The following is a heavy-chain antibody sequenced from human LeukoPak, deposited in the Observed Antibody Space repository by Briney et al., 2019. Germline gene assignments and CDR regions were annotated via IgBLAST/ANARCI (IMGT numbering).Heavy chain of an antibody. CDR2: IIPIFGTA. CDR1: GGTFSSYA. D-gene: IGHD3-3*01. CDR3: ARFRSAYYFDY. V-gene: IGHV1-69*05. J-gene: IGHJ4*02. Sequence: ASVTVSCKASGGTFSSYAISWVRQAPGQGLEWMGGIIPIFGTANYAQKFQGRVTITTDESTSTAYMELSSLRSEDTAVYYCARFRSAYYFDYWGQGTLVTVSS.